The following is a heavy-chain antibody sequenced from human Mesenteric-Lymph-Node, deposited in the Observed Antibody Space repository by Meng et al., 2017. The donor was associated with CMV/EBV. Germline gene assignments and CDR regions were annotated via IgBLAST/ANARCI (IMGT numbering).Heavy chain of an antibody. V-gene: IGHV4-4*02. CDR2: IYHSGNT. Sequence: ISSSNWWSWVRQPPGKGLEWIGEIYHSGNTNYNPSLKSRVTISVDKSKNQFSLKLSSVTAADTAVYYCARSTTPPDYYGSGSIPTNWGQGTLVTVSS. CDR1: ISSSNW. CDR3: ARSTTPPDYYGSGSIPTN. J-gene: IGHJ4*02. D-gene: IGHD3-10*01.